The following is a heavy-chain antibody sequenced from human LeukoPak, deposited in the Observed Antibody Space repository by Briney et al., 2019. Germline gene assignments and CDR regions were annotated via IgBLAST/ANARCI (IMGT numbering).Heavy chain of an antibody. D-gene: IGHD2-2*01. CDR1: GFTFSSYE. Sequence: GGSLRLSCAASGFTFSSYEMNWVRQAPGKGLEWVSYISSSGSTIYYADSVKGRLTISRDNAKNSLYLQMNSLRAEDTAVYYCARDSCTSTSCYRLGYWGQGTLVTVSS. CDR3: ARDSCTSTSCYRLGY. CDR2: ISSSGSTI. J-gene: IGHJ4*02. V-gene: IGHV3-48*03.